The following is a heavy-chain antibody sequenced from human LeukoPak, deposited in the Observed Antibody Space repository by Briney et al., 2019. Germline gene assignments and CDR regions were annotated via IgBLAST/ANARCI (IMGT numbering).Heavy chain of an antibody. J-gene: IGHJ6*04. D-gene: IGHD6-13*01. CDR1: GGTFSSYA. CDR2: IIPIFGTA. V-gene: IGHV1-69*13. Sequence: VASVKVSCKASGGTFSSYAISWVRQAPGQRLEWMGGIIPIFGTANYAQKFQGRVTITADESTSTAYMELSSLRSEDTAVYYCARVSSAAGYSYYYGMDVWGKGTTVTVSS. CDR3: ARVSSAAGYSYYYGMDV.